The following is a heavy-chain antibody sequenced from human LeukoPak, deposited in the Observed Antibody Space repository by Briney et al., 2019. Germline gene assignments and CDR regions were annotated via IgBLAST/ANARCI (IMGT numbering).Heavy chain of an antibody. J-gene: IGHJ4*02. CDR2: IKQDGSEK. Sequence: GGSLRLSCAASGFTFSSYWMSWVRQAPGKGLEWVANIKQDGSEKYYVDSVKGRFTISRDNAKNSLYLQMNSLRAEDTAVYYCARVRGYSYGTPYFDYWGQGTLVTVSS. V-gene: IGHV3-7*01. CDR3: ARVRGYSYGTPYFDY. D-gene: IGHD5-18*01. CDR1: GFTFSSYW.